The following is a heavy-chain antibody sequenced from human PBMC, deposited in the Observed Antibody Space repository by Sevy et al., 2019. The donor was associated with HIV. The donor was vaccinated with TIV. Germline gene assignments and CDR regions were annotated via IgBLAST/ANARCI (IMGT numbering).Heavy chain of an antibody. J-gene: IGHJ3*02. D-gene: IGHD2-21*02. CDR3: ARHCGGDCSHAFDI. V-gene: IGHV4-34*01. Sequence: SETLSLTCAVYGGSFSGYYWSWIRQPPGKGLEWIGEINHSGSTNYNPSLKSRVTISGDPSKNQFSLKLSSVTAADTAVYYCARHCGGDCSHAFDIWCQGTMVTVSS. CDR2: INHSGST. CDR1: GGSFSGYY.